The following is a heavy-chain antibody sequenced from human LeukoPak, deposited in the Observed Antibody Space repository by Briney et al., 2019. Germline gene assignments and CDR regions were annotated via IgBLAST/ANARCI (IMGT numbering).Heavy chain of an antibody. CDR3: ARISRYYDFWSGYRDAFDI. V-gene: IGHV3-33*01. CDR1: GFTFSSYG. CDR2: IWYDGSNK. D-gene: IGHD3-3*01. Sequence: PGGSLRLSCAASGFTFSSYGMHWVRQAPGKGLEWVAVIWYDGSNKYYADSVKGRFTISRDNSKNTLYLQMNSLRAEDTAVYYCARISRYYDFWSGYRDAFDIRGQGTMVTVSS. J-gene: IGHJ3*02.